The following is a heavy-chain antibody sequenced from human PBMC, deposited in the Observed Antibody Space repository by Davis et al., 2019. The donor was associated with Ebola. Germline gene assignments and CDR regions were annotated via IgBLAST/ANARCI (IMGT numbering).Heavy chain of an antibody. V-gene: IGHV3-30*18. CDR1: GFSFGTYG. J-gene: IGHJ4*02. CDR3: AKESCPNSGPNCTYFDV. Sequence: GESLKISCTASGFSFGTYGMHWVRQAPGKGLEWVQNLSYDGSHTSSIDSVKGRFTISRDNSKNTLYLQMNSLRVEDTAVYFCAKESCPNSGPNCTYFDVWGQGTQVTVSS. D-gene: IGHD2-8*01. CDR2: LSYDGSHT.